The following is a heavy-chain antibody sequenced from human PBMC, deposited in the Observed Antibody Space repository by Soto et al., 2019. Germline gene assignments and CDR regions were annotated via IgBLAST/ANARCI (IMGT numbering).Heavy chain of an antibody. D-gene: IGHD2-15*01. Sequence: SLRLSCAASGFTFSSYAMHWVRQAPGKGLEWVAVISYDGSNKYYADSVKGRFTISRDNSKNTLYLQMNSLRAEDTAVYYCARDQRYGGKAPFDYWGQGTLVTVSS. J-gene: IGHJ4*02. V-gene: IGHV3-30-3*01. CDR1: GFTFSSYA. CDR2: ISYDGSNK. CDR3: ARDQRYGGKAPFDY.